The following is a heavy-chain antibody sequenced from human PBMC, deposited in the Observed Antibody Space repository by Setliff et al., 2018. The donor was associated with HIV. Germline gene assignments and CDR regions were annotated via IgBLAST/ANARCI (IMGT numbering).Heavy chain of an antibody. Sequence: GSLRLSCAASGFTFSSYSMNWVRQAPGKGLEWVSYISSSSSYTNYADSVKGRFTISRDNAKNSRYLQMNSLSAEDTAVYYCARASYYYDSSGWVDYWGQGTLVTVSS. D-gene: IGHD3-22*01. J-gene: IGHJ4*02. V-gene: IGHV3-21*05. CDR2: ISSSSSYT. CDR1: GFTFSSYS. CDR3: ARASYYYDSSGWVDY.